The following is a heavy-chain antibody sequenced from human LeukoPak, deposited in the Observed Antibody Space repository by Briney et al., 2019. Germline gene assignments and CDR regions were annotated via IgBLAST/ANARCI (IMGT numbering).Heavy chain of an antibody. J-gene: IGHJ4*02. CDR1: GFTFDDYA. Sequence: GRSLRLSCAASGFTFDDYAMHWVRQAPGKGLEWVSGISWNSGSIGYADSVKGRFTISRDNAKNSLYLHMNSLRAEDMALYYCAKDKSRFLEWLSFDYWGQGTLVTVSS. V-gene: IGHV3-9*03. D-gene: IGHD3-3*01. CDR2: ISWNSGSI. CDR3: AKDKSRFLEWLSFDY.